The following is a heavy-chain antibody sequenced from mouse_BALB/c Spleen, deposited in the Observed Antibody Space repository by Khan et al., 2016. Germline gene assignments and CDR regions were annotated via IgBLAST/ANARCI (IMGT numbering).Heavy chain of an antibody. V-gene: IGHV5-6-5*01. J-gene: IGHJ3*01. CDR2: ISSGGST. CDR1: GFTFSSYA. Sequence: EVELVESGGGLVKPGGSLKLSCAASGFTFSSYAMSWVRQTPEKRLEWVASISSGGSTYYPDSVKGRFTISRANARNILYLQMSSLRSEDTAMYYCARGRGIYDDYDGFAYWGQGTLVTVSA. D-gene: IGHD2-4*01. CDR3: ARGRGIYDDYDGFAY.